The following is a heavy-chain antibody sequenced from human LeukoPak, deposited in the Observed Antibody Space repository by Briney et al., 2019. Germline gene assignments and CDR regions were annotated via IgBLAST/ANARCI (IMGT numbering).Heavy chain of an antibody. CDR1: GYTFTSYD. V-gene: IGHV1-8*01. D-gene: IGHD7-27*01. Sequence: ASVKVPCKASGYTFTSYDFNWVRQATGQRPEWMGWMSPNSGDTGYAQKFQDRVAMTRNTSISTAYMELSSLRSDDTAVYYCARGPPNWGYDYWGPGTLVTVSS. J-gene: IGHJ4*02. CDR2: MSPNSGDT. CDR3: ARGPPNWGYDY.